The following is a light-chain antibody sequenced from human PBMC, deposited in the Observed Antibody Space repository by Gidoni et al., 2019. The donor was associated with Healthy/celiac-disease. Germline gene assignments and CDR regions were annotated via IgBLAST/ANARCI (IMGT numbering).Light chain of an antibody. V-gene: IGLV1-47*01. CDR3: AAWDDSLSGWV. J-gene: IGLJ3*02. CDR1: SSNIGINY. CDR2: RNN. Sequence: QSVLTQPPSASGTPGQRVTISCSGSSSNIGINYVYWYQQLPGTALKLLIYRNNQRPSGVPDRFSGSKSGTSASLAISGLRSEDEADYYCAAWDDSLSGWVFGGGTKLTVL.